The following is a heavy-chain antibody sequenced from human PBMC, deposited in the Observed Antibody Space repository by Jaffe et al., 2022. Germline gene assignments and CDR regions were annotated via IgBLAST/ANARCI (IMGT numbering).Heavy chain of an antibody. Sequence: EVQLVESGGGLVQPGRSLRLSCTASGFTFGDYTMSWVRQAPGKGLEWVGFIRSKAFGGTAEYAASVKGRFTISRDDSKSIAYLQMNSLKTEDTAVYYCTRDFTYYYDSSAYQPNFDYWGQGTLVTVSS. CDR1: GFTFGDYT. CDR3: TRDFTYYYDSSAYQPNFDY. V-gene: IGHV3-49*04. D-gene: IGHD3-22*01. CDR2: IRSKAFGGTA. J-gene: IGHJ4*02.